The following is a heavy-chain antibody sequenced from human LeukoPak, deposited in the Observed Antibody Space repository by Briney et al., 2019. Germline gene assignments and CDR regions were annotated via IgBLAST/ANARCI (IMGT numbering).Heavy chain of an antibody. D-gene: IGHD3-10*01. V-gene: IGHV4-30-2*01. CDR1: GVAISSGGYS. J-gene: IGHJ3*02. CDR2: TYHSGST. Sequence: KSSETLSLTCGVSGVAISSGGYSWSWIRQPPGKGLEWIGYTYHSGSTYYNPSLKSRAIISVDRSKNHFSLKLSSVTAADTAVYYCARGRGRGVCDIWGQGTMVTVSS. CDR3: ARGRGRGVCDI.